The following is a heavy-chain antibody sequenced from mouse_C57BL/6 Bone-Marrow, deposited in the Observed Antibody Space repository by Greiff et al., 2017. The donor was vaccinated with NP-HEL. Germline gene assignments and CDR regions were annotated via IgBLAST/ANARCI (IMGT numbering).Heavy chain of an antibody. CDR2: IYPSDSDT. D-gene: IGHD2-12*01. Sequence: VQLQQPGAELVRPGSSVKLSCKASGYTFTSYWMHWVKQRPIQGLEWIGNIYPSDSDTHYNQKFKDKATLTVYKSSSTAYMQLSSLTSEDSAVYFCARRSNYLYEFDYWGQGTPLTVSA. CDR3: ARRSNYLYEFDY. J-gene: IGHJ2*01. V-gene: IGHV1-52*01. CDR1: GYTFTSYW.